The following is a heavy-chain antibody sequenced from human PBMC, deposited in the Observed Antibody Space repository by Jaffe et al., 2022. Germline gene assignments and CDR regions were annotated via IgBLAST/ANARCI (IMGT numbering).Heavy chain of an antibody. D-gene: IGHD3-16*01. CDR1: GFTFSSYG. V-gene: IGHV3-30*02. Sequence: QVQLVESGGGVVQPGGSLRLSCAASGFTFSSYGMHWVRQAPGKGLEWVAFIRYDGSNKYYADSVKGRFTISRDNSKNTLYLQMNSLRAEDTAVYYCAKDPTRYDWGGYYFDYWGQGTLVTVSS. CDR3: AKDPTRYDWGGYYFDY. J-gene: IGHJ4*02. CDR2: IRYDGSNK.